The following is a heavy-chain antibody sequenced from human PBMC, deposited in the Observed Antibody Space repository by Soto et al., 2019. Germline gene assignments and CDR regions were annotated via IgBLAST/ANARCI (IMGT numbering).Heavy chain of an antibody. CDR2: IYYMGRT. CDR1: SISTYY. CDR3: ARKWGPTFDF. Sequence: SETLSLTCTVGSISTYYWNWIRQPPGKGLEWIGYIYYMGRTNYNPSLKSRVTMSIDTSKNQFSLKLSSVTAADTAAYYCARKWGPTFDFWGQGTLVTVSS. V-gene: IGHV4-59*01. D-gene: IGHD1-26*01. J-gene: IGHJ4*02.